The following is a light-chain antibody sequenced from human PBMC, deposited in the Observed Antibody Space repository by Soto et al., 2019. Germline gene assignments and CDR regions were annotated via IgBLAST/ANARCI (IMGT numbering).Light chain of an antibody. Sequence: EIVLTQSPGTLSLSPGERATLSCRASQSVSSTYLAWYQQKPGQAPRLLIYGASSRATGIPDRFSGSGSGKDFTLTISRLEPEDFAVYYCQHYGSLVLTFGGGNKVEIK. J-gene: IGKJ4*01. V-gene: IGKV3-20*01. CDR2: GAS. CDR3: QHYGSLVLT. CDR1: QSVSSTY.